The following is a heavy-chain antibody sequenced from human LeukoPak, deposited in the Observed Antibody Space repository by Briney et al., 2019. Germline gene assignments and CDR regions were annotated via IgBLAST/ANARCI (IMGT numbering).Heavy chain of an antibody. V-gene: IGHV4-31*03. CDR2: IYYSGST. Sequence: SETLSLTCTVSGGSISSGGYSWSWIRQHPGKGLEWIGYIYYSGSTCYNPSLKSRVTISVDTSKNQFSLKLSSVTAADTAVYYCARATPENYYDYVWGSYRSYAFDIWGQGTMVTVSS. CDR1: GGSISSGGYS. D-gene: IGHD3-16*02. CDR3: ARATPENYYDYVWGSYRSYAFDI. J-gene: IGHJ3*02.